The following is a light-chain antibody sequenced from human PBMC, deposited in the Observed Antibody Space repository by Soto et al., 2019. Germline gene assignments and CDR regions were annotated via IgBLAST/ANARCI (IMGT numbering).Light chain of an antibody. J-gene: IGLJ2*01. V-gene: IGLV2-14*01. Sequence: QSVLTKPASVSGSPGQSITISCTGTSSDVGGYNYVSWYQQHPGKAPKLMIYDVSNRPSGVSSRFTGSKSGNTASLTISGLQAEDEADYYRSSYTSSSTLVVFGGGTQLTVL. CDR1: SSDVGGYNY. CDR2: DVS. CDR3: SSYTSSSTLVV.